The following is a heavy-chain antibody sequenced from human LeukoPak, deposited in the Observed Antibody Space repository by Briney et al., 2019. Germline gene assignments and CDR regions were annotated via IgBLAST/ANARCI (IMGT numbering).Heavy chain of an antibody. CDR1: GGSFSGYY. V-gene: IGHV4-34*01. CDR3: AILTSGSPGY. Sequence: SETLSLTCAVYGGSFSGYYWSWIRQPPGKGLEWIGEINHSGSTNYNPSLKSRVTISVDTSKNQFSLKLSSVTAADAAVYYCAILTSGSPGYWGQGTLVTVSS. J-gene: IGHJ4*02. D-gene: IGHD1-26*01. CDR2: INHSGST.